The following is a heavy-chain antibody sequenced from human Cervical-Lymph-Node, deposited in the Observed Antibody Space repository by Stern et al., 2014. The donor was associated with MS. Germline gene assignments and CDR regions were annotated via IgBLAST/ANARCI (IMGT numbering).Heavy chain of an antibody. CDR3: ARGVLGFGEFPYGMDV. D-gene: IGHD3-10*01. CDR1: GGSISSYY. J-gene: IGHJ6*02. Sequence: VQLQESGPGKVQPSETLSLTCSVSGGSISSYYCSWVRQPAGKGLEWIGRINTFGITKLNPSLRSRLTMSLATSKTQFSLKLKSVTAADTAVYYCARGVLGFGEFPYGMDVWGQGTTVTVSS. CDR2: INTFGIT. V-gene: IGHV4-4*07.